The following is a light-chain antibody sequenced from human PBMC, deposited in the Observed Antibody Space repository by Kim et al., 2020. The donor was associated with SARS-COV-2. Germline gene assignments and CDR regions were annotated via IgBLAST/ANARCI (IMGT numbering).Light chain of an antibody. V-gene: IGKV3-20*01. J-gene: IGKJ1*01. CDR1: QSVSSNY. CDR3: QQYGSSPRT. Sequence: SPGERATLSCRASQSVSSNYLAWYQQKPGQAPRLRIYGASSRATGIPDRFSGSGSGTDFTLTISRLEPDDFAVYYCQQYGSSPRTFGQGTKVDIK. CDR2: GAS.